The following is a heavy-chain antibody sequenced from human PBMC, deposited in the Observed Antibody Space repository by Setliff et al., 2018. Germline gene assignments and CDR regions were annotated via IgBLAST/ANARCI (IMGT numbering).Heavy chain of an antibody. CDR3: ARAPRLEWILPAFDY. V-gene: IGHV1-18*04. J-gene: IGHJ4*02. D-gene: IGHD3-3*01. CDR1: GYTFTGPY. CDR2: IVTYNDDT. Sequence: ASVKVSCKASGYTFTGPYMHWVRQAPGQGLEWMGRIVTYNDDTYYPRKFQGRVTMTTDTSTSTAYMELRSLRSDDTAVYYCARAPRLEWILPAFDYWGQGTPVTVSS.